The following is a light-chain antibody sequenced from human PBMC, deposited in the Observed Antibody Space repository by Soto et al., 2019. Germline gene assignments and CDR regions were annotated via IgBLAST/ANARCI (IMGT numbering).Light chain of an antibody. CDR3: QQRSNWPRT. V-gene: IGKV3-11*01. CDR2: DAS. CDR1: QSVASY. Sequence: EIVLTQSPATLSLSPGERATLSCRASQSVASYLAWYQQRPGQAPRLLISDASKRATGIPGRISGSGSGTDVTLTISSLEPEDFAVYYCQQRSNWPRTFGQGTRVDIK. J-gene: IGKJ1*01.